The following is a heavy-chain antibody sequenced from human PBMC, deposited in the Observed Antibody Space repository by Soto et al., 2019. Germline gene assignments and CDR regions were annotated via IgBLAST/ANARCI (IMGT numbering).Heavy chain of an antibody. Sequence: GESLKISFKGSGYRFTSYWIGWVRQMPGKGLEWRGIIYPGDSDTRYSPSFQGQVTISADKSIRTAYLQWSSLKASDTAMYYCARSGDIVVVTAASPLGYYYGMDVSGQGTTVTVSS. D-gene: IGHD2-2*01. V-gene: IGHV5-51*01. CDR2: IYPGDSDT. J-gene: IGHJ6*02. CDR1: GYRFTSYW. CDR3: ARSGDIVVVTAASPLGYYYGMDV.